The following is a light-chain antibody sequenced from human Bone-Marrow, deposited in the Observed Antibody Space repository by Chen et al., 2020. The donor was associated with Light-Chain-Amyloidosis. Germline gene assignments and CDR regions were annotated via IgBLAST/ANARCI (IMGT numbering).Light chain of an antibody. CDR1: QTISSNY. J-gene: IGKJ4*01. Sequence: EIVLTQSPGTLSLSPGEGANLSCRASQTISSNYLTWYQQKFGQAPRLLIYGSSSRATGIPDRFTGSGSGTDFTLTINRLEPEDFAMYYCQQYGTSPLPFGGGTKVAIK. CDR2: GSS. V-gene: IGKV3-20*01. CDR3: QQYGTSPLP.